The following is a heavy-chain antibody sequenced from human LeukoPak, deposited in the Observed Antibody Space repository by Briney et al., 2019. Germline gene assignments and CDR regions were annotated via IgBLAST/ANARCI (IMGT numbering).Heavy chain of an antibody. V-gene: IGHV3-30*18. CDR2: ISYDGSKK. CDR3: AKDRGDY. CDR1: ASTFSSYG. J-gene: IGHJ4*02. Sequence: PGRSMRPSSAASASTFSSYGMHWVRQAPGKGLEWVAVISYDGSKKYYADSVKGRFTISRDNSKNTLYLQMNSLRAEDTAVYYCAKDRGDYWGQGTLVTVSS.